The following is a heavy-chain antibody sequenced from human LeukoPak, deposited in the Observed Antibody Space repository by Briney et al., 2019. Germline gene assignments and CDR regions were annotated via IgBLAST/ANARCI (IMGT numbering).Heavy chain of an antibody. Sequence: SETLSLTCAVYGGSFSGYYWSWIRQPPGKGLGWIGEINHSGSTNYNPSLKSRVTISVDTSKNQFSLKLSSVTAADTAVYYCARETTVTTGAFDIWGQGTMVTVSS. CDR1: GGSFSGYY. J-gene: IGHJ3*02. CDR2: INHSGST. D-gene: IGHD4-17*01. CDR3: ARETTVTTGAFDI. V-gene: IGHV4-34*01.